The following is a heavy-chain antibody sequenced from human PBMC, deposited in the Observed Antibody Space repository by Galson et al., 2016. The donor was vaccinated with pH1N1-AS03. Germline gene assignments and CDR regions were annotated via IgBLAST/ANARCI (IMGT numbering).Heavy chain of an antibody. CDR3: ATDVVTAMGRAFDI. V-gene: IGHV1-2*06. Sequence: SVKVSCKASGYTFIGYYMHWVRQAPGQGLEWLGRINPSSGGANDVQKFQDRVTMTRDTSISTAYMELSGLTSDDTAGYYCATDVVTAMGRAFDIWGQGTMV. J-gene: IGHJ3*02. CDR2: INPSSGGA. D-gene: IGHD2-21*02. CDR1: GYTFIGYY.